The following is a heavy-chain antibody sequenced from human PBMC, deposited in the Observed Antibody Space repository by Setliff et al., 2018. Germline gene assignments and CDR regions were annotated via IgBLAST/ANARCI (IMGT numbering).Heavy chain of an antibody. Sequence: ASVKVSCKASGGIFNSFSITWVRQAPGQGLEWMGWINTNTGNPTYAQGFTGRFVFPLDTSVSTAYLQISSLKAEDTAVYYCARGPLHYDFWSGYYTVSWFDPWGQGTLVTVSS. J-gene: IGHJ5*02. CDR2: INTNTGNP. CDR3: ARGPLHYDFWSGYYTVSWFDP. CDR1: GGIFNSFS. D-gene: IGHD3-3*01. V-gene: IGHV7-4-1*02.